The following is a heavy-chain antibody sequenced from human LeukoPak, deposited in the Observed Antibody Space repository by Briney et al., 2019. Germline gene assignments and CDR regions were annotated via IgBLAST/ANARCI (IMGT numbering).Heavy chain of an antibody. V-gene: IGHV4-39*07. CDR2: IYYSGST. J-gene: IGHJ6*02. CDR1: GGSISSSSYY. CDR3: ARECYGDYYYYYGMDV. D-gene: IGHD4-17*01. Sequence: SETLSLTCTVSGGSISSSSYYWGWIRQPPGKGLEWIGSIYYSGSTYYNPSLKSRVTISVDTSKNQFSLKLSSVTAADTAVCYCARECYGDYYYYYGMDVWGQGTTVTVSS.